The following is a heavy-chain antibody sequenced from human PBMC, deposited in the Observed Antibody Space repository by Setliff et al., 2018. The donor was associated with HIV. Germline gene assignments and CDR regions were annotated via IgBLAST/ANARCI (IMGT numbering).Heavy chain of an antibody. V-gene: IGHV1-8*02. CDR1: GYTFTSYD. CDR2: MNPNSGNT. Sequence: ASVKVSCKASGYTFTSYDINWVRQATGQGLEWMGWMNPNSGNTGYAQKFQGRVTMTRNTSISTAYMELSSLRSEDTAVYYCARYYGSGSYPYYYYYGMDVWGQGTTVTVSS. CDR3: ARYYGSGSYPYYYYYGMDV. D-gene: IGHD3-10*01. J-gene: IGHJ6*02.